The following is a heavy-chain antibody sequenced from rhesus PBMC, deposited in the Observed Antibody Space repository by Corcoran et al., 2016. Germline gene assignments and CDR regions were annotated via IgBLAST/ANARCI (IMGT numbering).Heavy chain of an antibody. CDR3: ARDWYSGSWSPYYFDY. V-gene: IGHV4-93*01. CDR1: GGSISSSNW. Sequence: QVQLQESGPAVVKPSETLSLTCAVSGGSISSSNWWSWIRQSPGKGREWMGGIYGSGGNTAYNPSLKSRVTISKDTSKNQCSLKLSSVTAADTAVYYCARDWYSGSWSPYYFDYWGQGVLVTVSS. J-gene: IGHJ4*01. CDR2: IYGSGGNT. D-gene: IGHD6-25*01.